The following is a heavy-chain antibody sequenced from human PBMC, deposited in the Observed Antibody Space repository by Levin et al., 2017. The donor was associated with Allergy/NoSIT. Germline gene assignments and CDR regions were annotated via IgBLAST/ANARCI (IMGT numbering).Heavy chain of an antibody. CDR2: INSDGSST. CDR3: ARDGGCSGGSCYSWRAFDI. V-gene: IGHV3-74*01. CDR1: GFTFSSYW. D-gene: IGHD2-15*01. J-gene: IGHJ3*02. Sequence: GGSLRLSCAASGFTFSSYWMHWVRQAPGKGLVWVSRINSDGSSTSYADSVKGRFTISRDNAKNTLYLQMNSLRAEDTAVYYCARDGGCSGGSCYSWRAFDIWGQGTMVTVSS.